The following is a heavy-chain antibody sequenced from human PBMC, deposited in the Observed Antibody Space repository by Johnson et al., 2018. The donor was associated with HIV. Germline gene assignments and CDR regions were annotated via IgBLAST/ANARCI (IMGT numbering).Heavy chain of an antibody. D-gene: IGHD2-21*02. CDR3: AKVGVRVGVMTAYEGAFDI. V-gene: IGHV3-9*01. J-gene: IGHJ3*02. CDR1: GFTFDDYA. Sequence: VQLVESGGVLVQPGRSLRLSCAASGFTFDDYAMHWVRQAPGKGLEWVSGISWNSGSIGYADSVKGRFTLSRDNAKNSLYLQMNSLRAEDTALYYCAKVGVRVGVMTAYEGAFDIWGQGTKVTVSS. CDR2: ISWNSGSI.